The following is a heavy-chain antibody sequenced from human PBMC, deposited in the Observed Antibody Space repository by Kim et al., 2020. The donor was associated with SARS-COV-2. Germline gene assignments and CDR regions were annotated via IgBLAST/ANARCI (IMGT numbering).Heavy chain of an antibody. Sequence: SLRSRVTISVDTSKNQFYLKLSSVTAADTAVYYCARSSEGFVGLYNWFDPWGQGTLVTVSS. D-gene: IGHD2-15*01. J-gene: IGHJ5*02. CDR3: ARSSEGFVGLYNWFDP. V-gene: IGHV4-39*01.